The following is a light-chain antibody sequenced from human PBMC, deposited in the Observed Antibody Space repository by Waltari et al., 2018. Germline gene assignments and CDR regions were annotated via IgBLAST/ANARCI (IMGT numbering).Light chain of an antibody. Sequence: QSALTQPASVSGSPGQSITISCTGTSSDVGNYNPVSWYQQHPGKAPKLMIYDVTKRPSGVSSRFSGSRSGNTASLTISGLQAEDEADYYCCSYAGSSTFLVFGGGTKLTVL. V-gene: IGLV2-23*02. CDR1: SSDVGNYNP. CDR3: CSYAGSSTFLV. CDR2: DVT. J-gene: IGLJ2*01.